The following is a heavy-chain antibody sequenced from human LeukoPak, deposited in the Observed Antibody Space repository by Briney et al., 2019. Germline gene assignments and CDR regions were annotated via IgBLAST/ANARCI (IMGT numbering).Heavy chain of an antibody. D-gene: IGHD1-26*01. V-gene: IGHV1-2*02. Sequence: GASVKVSCKASGYTFTGYYMHWVRQAPGQGLEWMGWINPNSGGTNYAQKFQGRVTMTRDTSISTAYMELSRLRSDDTAVYYCARDRGSYFSDAFHIWGQGTMVTVSS. CDR3: ARDRGSYFSDAFHI. CDR2: INPNSGGT. CDR1: GYTFTGYY. J-gene: IGHJ3*02.